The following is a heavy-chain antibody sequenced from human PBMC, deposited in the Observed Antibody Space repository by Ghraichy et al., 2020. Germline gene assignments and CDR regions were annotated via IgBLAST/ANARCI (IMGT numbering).Heavy chain of an antibody. CDR3: TTVTPQNDCSSTSCYTGHGDYYYYGMDV. CDR2: IKSKTDGGTT. D-gene: IGHD2-2*02. Sequence: GGSLRLSCAASGFTFSNAWMNWVRQAPGKGLEWVGRIKSKTDGGTTDYAAPVKGRFTISRDDSKNTLYLQMNSLKTEDTAVYYCTTVTPQNDCSSTSCYTGHGDYYYYGMDVWGQGTTVTVSS. CDR1: GFTFSNAW. V-gene: IGHV3-15*07. J-gene: IGHJ6*02.